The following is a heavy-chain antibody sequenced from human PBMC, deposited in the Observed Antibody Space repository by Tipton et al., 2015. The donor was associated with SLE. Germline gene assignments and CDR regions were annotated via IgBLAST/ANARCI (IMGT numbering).Heavy chain of an antibody. V-gene: IGHV4-38-2*01. CDR2: IYYSGGT. CDR3: ASAGYSGYFDY. CDR1: GYSISSGYY. D-gene: IGHD5-12*01. J-gene: IGHJ4*02. Sequence: TLSLTCAVSGYSISSGYYCGWIRQPPGEGLEWVGRIYYSGGTYYNPSLKSRVTISVDTSKNQFSLKLSSVTAADTAVYYCASAGYSGYFDYWGQGTLVTVSS.